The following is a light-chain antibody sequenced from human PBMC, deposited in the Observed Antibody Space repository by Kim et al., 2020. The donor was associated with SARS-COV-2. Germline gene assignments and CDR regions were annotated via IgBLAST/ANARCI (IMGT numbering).Light chain of an antibody. CDR1: QSISTY. J-gene: IGKJ2*01. Sequence: SASVGDRVTITCRASQSISTYLNWYQQKPGKAPKLLIYAASSLQSGVPSRFSGSGSVTDFTLTISSLQPDDFATYYCQQSYSTLYTFGQGTKLEI. CDR2: AAS. CDR3: QQSYSTLYT. V-gene: IGKV1-39*01.